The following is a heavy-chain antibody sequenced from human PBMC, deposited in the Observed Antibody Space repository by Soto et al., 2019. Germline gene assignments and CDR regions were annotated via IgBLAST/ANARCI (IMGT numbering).Heavy chain of an antibody. D-gene: IGHD3-10*01. CDR2: IYYSGST. CDR1: GGSISSGDYY. CDR3: ARGSKGSGSYYLGY. Sequence: QVQLQESGPGLVKPSQTLSLTCTVYGGSISSGDYYWSWIHQPPGKGLEWIGYIYYSGSTYYNPSLKSRVTISVDTSKNQFSLKLSSVTAADTAVYYCARGSKGSGSYYLGYWGQGTLVTVSS. J-gene: IGHJ4*02. V-gene: IGHV4-30-4*01.